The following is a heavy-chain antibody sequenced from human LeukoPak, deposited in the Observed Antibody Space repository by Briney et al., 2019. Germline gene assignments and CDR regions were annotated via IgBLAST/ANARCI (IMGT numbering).Heavy chain of an antibody. D-gene: IGHD5-12*01. V-gene: IGHV3-21*01. J-gene: IGHJ6*03. CDR3: ARGLRGRYYYYMDV. Sequence: GGSLRLSCAASGFTFSSYSMKWVRQAPGKGLEWVSSISSGSSYIYYADSVKGRFTISRDNAKNSLYLQMNSLRAEDTAVYYCARGLRGRYYYYMDVWGKGTTVTVSS. CDR2: ISSGSSYI. CDR1: GFTFSSYS.